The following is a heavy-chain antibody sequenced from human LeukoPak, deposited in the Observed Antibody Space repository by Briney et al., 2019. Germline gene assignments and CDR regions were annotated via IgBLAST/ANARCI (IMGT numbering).Heavy chain of an antibody. CDR2: IHGSGNT. Sequence: SETLSLTCTVSGASISSWYWSWIRQPPGKGLEWIGNIHGSGNTNYNPSLKSRLSMSLDTSRNHYCARETMLAGFASGLGFNYWGQGILVIVSS. D-gene: IGHD6-19*01. CDR1: GASISSWY. CDR3: Y. V-gene: IGHV4-59*01. J-gene: IGHJ4*02.